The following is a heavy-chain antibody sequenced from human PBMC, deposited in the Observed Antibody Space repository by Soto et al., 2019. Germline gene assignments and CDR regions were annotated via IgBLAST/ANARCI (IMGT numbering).Heavy chain of an antibody. CDR2: IKQDGSEK. D-gene: IGHD3-3*01. V-gene: IGHV3-7*03. J-gene: IGHJ4*02. CDR3: ARDIFGAPGTFDV. CDR1: GFTFSDYY. Sequence: GGSLRLSCAASGFTFSDYYMRWIRQAPGKGLEWVASIKQDGSEKYYLDSVKGRFTVSRDNAKNSLYLQMNALSPEDTAVYYCARDIFGAPGTFDVWGQGTLVTVSS.